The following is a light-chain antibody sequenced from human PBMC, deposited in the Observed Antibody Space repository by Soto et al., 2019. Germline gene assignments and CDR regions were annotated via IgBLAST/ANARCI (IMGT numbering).Light chain of an antibody. CDR3: CSNTLSSLCV. Sequence: QSALTQPASVSGSPGQSITISCTGTSSDVGGYNYVSWYQQHPGKAPKLMIYDVSNRPSGVSNRFSGSKSGNTASLTISGVEAEDEDDYYCCSNTLSSLCVFGAGTKVTVL. CDR2: DVS. V-gene: IGLV2-14*01. CDR1: SSDVGGYNY. J-gene: IGLJ3*02.